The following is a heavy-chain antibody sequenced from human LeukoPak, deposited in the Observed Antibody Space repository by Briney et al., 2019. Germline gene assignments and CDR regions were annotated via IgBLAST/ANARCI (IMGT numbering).Heavy chain of an antibody. CDR2: MHYRGST. CDR1: GASTRSYY. CDR3: ARVLTTATSNWFDP. V-gene: IGHV4-59*01. Sequence: PSETLSLTCTVSGASTRSYYWSWIRQPPGKGLEWIGYMHYRGSTTYNPSLKSRVTISLDTSKNQFSLKLSSVTAADTAVYYCARVLTTATSNWFDPWGQGTLVT. D-gene: IGHD4-17*01. J-gene: IGHJ5*02.